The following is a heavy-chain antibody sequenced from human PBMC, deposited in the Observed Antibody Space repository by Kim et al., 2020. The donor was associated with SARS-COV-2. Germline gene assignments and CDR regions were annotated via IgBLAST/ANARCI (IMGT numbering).Heavy chain of an antibody. CDR1: GFPFSNYA. CDR2: ISSSGGTT. J-gene: IGHJ4*02. CDR3: ARQHAGYDNSGSLPLFDY. D-gene: IGHD3-10*01. Sequence: GGSLRLSCAASGFPFSNYAMDWVRQAPGKGLEWVSAISSSGGTTFYADSLKGRITISRDNSKNTLFLEIHSLRVEDTAIYYCARQHAGYDNSGSLPLFDYWGQGTLVTVSS. V-gene: IGHV3-23*01.